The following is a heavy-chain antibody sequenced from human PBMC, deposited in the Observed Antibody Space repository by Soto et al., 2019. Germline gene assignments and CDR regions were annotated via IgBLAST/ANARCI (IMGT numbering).Heavy chain of an antibody. D-gene: IGHD3-16*01. CDR2: IYWDDDK. V-gene: IGHV2-5*02. Sequence: SGPTLANPTQTLTLTCTFSGFSLNTRGMGVGWIRQPPGKALEWLALIYWDDDKRYSTSLKSRLTITKDTSKNQVVVTMTNMDPVDTGTYYCAHIPNYYQYDWFDPWGQGTLVTVSS. CDR3: AHIPNYYQYDWFDP. CDR1: GFSLNTRGMG. J-gene: IGHJ5*02.